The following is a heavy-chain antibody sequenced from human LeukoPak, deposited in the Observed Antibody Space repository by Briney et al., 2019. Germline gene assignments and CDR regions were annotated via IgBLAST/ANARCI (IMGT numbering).Heavy chain of an antibody. D-gene: IGHD3-3*01. J-gene: IGHJ4*02. CDR3: TRVGDGDYDFWSGYYSLICYFDY. V-gene: IGHV3-49*03. CDR1: GFTFGDYA. CDR2: IRSKAYGGTT. Sequence: GGSLRLSCTASGFTFGDYAMSWFRQAPGKGLEWVGFIRSKAYGGTTEYAASVKGRFTISRDDSKSIAYLQMNSLKTEDTAVYYCTRVGDGDYDFWSGYYSLICYFDYWGQGTLVTVSS.